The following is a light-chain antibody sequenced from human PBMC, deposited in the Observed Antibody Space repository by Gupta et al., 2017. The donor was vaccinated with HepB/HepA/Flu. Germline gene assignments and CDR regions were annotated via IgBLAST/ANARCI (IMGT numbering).Light chain of an antibody. V-gene: IGKV1-39*01. CDR2: AAS. Sequence: IQMTQPPSSLSASVGDRVTITCRASQSISSYLNWYQQKPGKAPKLLIYAASSLQSGVPSRFSGSGSGTDFTLTISSLQPEDFATYYCQQSDSTPCTFGQGTKLEIK. CDR1: QSISSY. CDR3: QQSDSTPCT. J-gene: IGKJ2*02.